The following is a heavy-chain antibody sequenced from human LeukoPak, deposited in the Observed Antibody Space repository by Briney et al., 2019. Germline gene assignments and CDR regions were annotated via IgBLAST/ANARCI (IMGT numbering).Heavy chain of an antibody. CDR2: IHYSGST. J-gene: IGHJ5*02. CDR1: GDSISNFY. V-gene: IGHV4-31*03. CDR3: ARAGSDFGSGRAWFNP. Sequence: SQTLSLTCTVSGDSISNFYWGWIRQHPGKGLKWIGYIHYSGSTFYNPSLKGRVTISLETSKNQFSLSLNSVTAADTAVYYCARAGSDFGSGRAWFNPWGQGTLVTVSS. D-gene: IGHD3-10*01.